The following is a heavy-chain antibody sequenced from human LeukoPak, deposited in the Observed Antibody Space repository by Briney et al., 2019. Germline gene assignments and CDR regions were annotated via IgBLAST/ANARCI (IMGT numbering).Heavy chain of an antibody. CDR3: AQWSRYFDY. V-gene: IGHV3-23*01. J-gene: IGHJ4*02. CDR2: ISGSGYST. CDR1: GFTFSSYG. D-gene: IGHD1-26*01. Sequence: PGGTLRLSCAASGFTFSSYGMSWVRQAPGKGLEWVSAISGSGYSTYYADSVKGRFTISRDNSKSTLYLQMNSLRAEDTALYFCAQWSRYFDYWGQGTLVTVSS.